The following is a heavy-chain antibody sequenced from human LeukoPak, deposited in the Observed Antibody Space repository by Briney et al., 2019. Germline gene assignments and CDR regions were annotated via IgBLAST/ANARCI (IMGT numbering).Heavy chain of an antibody. CDR2: IYYSGST. V-gene: IGHV4-39*07. CDR1: GGSISSSSYY. D-gene: IGHD3-10*01. J-gene: IGHJ4*02. Sequence: SETLSLTCTVSGGSISSSSYYWGWIRQPPGKGLEWIGSIYYSGSTNYNPSLKSRVTISVDTSKNQFSLKLSSVTAADTAVYYCARASYGSGTPFDYWGQGTLVTVSS. CDR3: ARASYGSGTPFDY.